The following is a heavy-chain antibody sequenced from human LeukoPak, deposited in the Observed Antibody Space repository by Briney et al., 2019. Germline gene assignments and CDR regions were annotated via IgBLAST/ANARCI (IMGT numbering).Heavy chain of an antibody. CDR2: IYYSGST. CDR1: GGSISSSSYY. CDR3: ARLTNLAAMNV. D-gene: IGHD2-15*01. V-gene: IGHV4-39*01. J-gene: IGHJ6*04. Sequence: SETLSLTCTVSGGSISSSSYYWGWIRQPPGKGLEWIGSIYYSGSTYYNPSLKSRVTISVDTSKNQFSLKLSSVTAADTAVYYCARLTNLAAMNVWGKGTTVTVSS.